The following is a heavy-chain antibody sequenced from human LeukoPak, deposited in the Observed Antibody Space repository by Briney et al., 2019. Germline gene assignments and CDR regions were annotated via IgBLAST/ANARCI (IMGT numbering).Heavy chain of an antibody. Sequence: GGSLRLSCAASGVTFSSYAMSWVRQAPGKGLEWVSGISGSGGSTYYADSVKGRFTISRDNSKNTMSMQMKSLRAEDTAVYYCANSLDLAVTGNDYWGQGTLVTVSS. V-gene: IGHV3-23*01. D-gene: IGHD6-19*01. CDR1: GVTFSSYA. CDR3: ANSLDLAVTGNDY. J-gene: IGHJ4*02. CDR2: ISGSGGST.